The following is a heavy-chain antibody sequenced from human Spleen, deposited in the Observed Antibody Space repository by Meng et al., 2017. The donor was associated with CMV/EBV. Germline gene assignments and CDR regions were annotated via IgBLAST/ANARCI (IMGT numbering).Heavy chain of an antibody. J-gene: IGHJ4*02. CDR2: ISSDSSTI. CDR1: GFTFRNYN. V-gene: IGHV3-48*04. CDR3: ARGGLAALD. D-gene: IGHD6-6*01. Sequence: GESLKISCAASGFTFRNYNINWVRQAPGKGLQWVSYISSDSSTIYYADSVKGRFTISRDNAKNSLYLQMNSLRAEDTAVYYCARGGLAALDWGQGTLVTVSS.